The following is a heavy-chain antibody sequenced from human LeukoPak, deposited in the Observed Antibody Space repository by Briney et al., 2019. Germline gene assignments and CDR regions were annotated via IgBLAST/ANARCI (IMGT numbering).Heavy chain of an antibody. D-gene: IGHD4-17*01. CDR2: IIPIFPTP. CDR1: GGTFSSYA. V-gene: IGHV1-69*05. J-gene: IGHJ5*02. CDR3: AMSMTTVTSGWFDP. Sequence: SVKVSCKASGGTFSSYAISWVRQAPGQGLEWMGRIIPIFPTPIYSPKFQRRATITTDESPRTAYMDLSSLTSEDTAVYYCAMSMTTVTSGWFDPWGQGTLVTVSS.